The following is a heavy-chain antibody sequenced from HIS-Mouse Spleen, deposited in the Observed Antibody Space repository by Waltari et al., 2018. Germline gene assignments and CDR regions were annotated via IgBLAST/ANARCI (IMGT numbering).Heavy chain of an antibody. Sequence: QVQLVQSGAEVKKPGASVKVSCKASGYTFTGYYMHWVRQAPGQGLEWMGWINPNRGGTNYAQKFQGRVTMTRDTSISTAYMELSRLRSDDTAVYYCASLNLFTATPYFDYWGQGTLVTVSS. CDR3: ASLNLFTATPYFDY. D-gene: IGHD5-18*01. CDR1: GYTFTGYY. J-gene: IGHJ4*02. V-gene: IGHV1-2*02. CDR2: INPNRGGT.